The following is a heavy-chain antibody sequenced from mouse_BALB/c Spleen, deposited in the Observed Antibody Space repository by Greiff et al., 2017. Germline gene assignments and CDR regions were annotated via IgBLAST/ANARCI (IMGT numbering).Heavy chain of an antibody. Sequence: QVQLQQPGAELVKPGASVKMSCKASGYTFTSYWMHWVKQRPGQGLQWIGVIDPSDSYTSYNQKFKGKATLTVDTSSSTAYMQLSSLTSEDSAVYYCTRSNYGSSWGGYWGQGTTLTVSS. CDR1: GYTFTSYW. CDR2: IDPSDSYT. V-gene: IGHV1S127*01. J-gene: IGHJ2*01. CDR3: TRSNYGSSWGGY. D-gene: IGHD1-1*01.